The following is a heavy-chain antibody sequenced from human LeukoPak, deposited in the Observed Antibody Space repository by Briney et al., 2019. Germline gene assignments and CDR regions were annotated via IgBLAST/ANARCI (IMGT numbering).Heavy chain of an antibody. CDR1: GFTFSTYW. CDR2: ISSNGGST. D-gene: IGHD2-21*02. CDR3: ARDGGTYCGGDCYGD. V-gene: IGHV3-64*01. Sequence: GGSLRLSCTASGFTFSTYWMSWVRQAPGKGLEYVSGISSNGGSTYYANSVKGRFTISRDNSKNTLYLQMGSLRAEDMAVYYCARDGGTYCGGDCYGDWGQGTLVTVSS. J-gene: IGHJ4*02.